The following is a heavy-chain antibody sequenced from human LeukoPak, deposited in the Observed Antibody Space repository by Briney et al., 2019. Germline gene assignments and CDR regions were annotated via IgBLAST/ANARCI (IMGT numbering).Heavy chain of an antibody. CDR2: ISDSGGRT. CDR3: AKGAYGSGSYLMDY. D-gene: IGHD3-10*01. Sequence: PGGSLRLSCAVSGITLSNYGMSWVRQAPGKGLEWVAGISDSGGRTNYADSVKGRFTISRDNSKNTLYLQMNSLRAEDTAVYYCAKGAYGSGSYLMDYWGQGTLVTVSS. CDR1: GITLSNYG. V-gene: IGHV3-23*01. J-gene: IGHJ4*02.